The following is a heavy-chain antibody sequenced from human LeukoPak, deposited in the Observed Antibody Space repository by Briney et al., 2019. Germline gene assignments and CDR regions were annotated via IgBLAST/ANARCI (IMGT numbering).Heavy chain of an antibody. CDR1: GYSISSGYY. J-gene: IGHJ4*02. CDR2: IYHSGST. V-gene: IGHV4-38-2*02. Sequence: SETLSLTCTVSGYSISSGYYWGWIRQPPGKGLEWIGSIYHSGSTYYNPSLKSRVTISVDTSKNQFSLKLSSVTAADTAVYYCARDLRHRGVTHRSFDYWGQGTLVTVSS. D-gene: IGHD3-10*01. CDR3: ARDLRHRGVTHRSFDY.